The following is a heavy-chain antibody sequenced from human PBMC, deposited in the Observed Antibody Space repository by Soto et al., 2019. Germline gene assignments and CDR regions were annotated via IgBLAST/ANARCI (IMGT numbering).Heavy chain of an antibody. D-gene: IGHD5-18*01. CDR3: ATTDTATPTLQFDY. CDR2: INAGNGNT. J-gene: IGHJ4*02. V-gene: IGHV1-3*01. Sequence: GASVKVSCKASGYTFTSYAMHLVRQAPGQRLEWMGWINAGNGNTKYSQKFQGRVTITRDTSASTAYMELSSLRSEDTAVYYCATTDTATPTLQFDYWGQGTLVTVSS. CDR1: GYTFTSYA.